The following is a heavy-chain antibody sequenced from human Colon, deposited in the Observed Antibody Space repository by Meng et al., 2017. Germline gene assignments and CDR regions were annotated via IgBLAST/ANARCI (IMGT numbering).Heavy chain of an antibody. Sequence: ASVKVSCKASGYTFTGYYMHWVRQAPGQGLEWMGWINPNSGGTNYVQKFQGRVTMTRDTSISTAYMELSRLRSDDTAVYYCAIIAVAGDFDYWGQGTLVTVSS. CDR1: GYTFTGYY. CDR3: AIIAVAGDFDY. J-gene: IGHJ4*02. D-gene: IGHD6-19*01. CDR2: INPNSGGT. V-gene: IGHV1-2*02.